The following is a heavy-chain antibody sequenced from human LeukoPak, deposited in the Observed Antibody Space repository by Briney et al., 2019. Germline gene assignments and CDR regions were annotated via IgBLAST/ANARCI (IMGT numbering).Heavy chain of an antibody. D-gene: IGHD3-22*01. V-gene: IGHV1-58*01. CDR1: GFTFTSSA. J-gene: IGHJ4*02. CDR2: IVVGSGNA. CDR3: AAESSGYYVSYVVPPLVSY. Sequence: ASVKVSCKASGFTFTSSAVQWVRQARGQRLEWIGWIVVGSGNANYAQKFQERVTITRDMSTSTAYMELSSLRSEDTAVYYCAAESSGYYVSYVVPPLVSYWGQGTPVTVSS.